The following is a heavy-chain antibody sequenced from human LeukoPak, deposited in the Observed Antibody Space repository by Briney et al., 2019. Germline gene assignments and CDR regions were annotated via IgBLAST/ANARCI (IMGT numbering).Heavy chain of an antibody. D-gene: IGHD3-22*01. Sequence: PGGSLRLSCVGAGFPFSDFHMSWIRQAPGKGLEWVSYITSGGGFKYYADSVKGRFSISRDDSKNSVFLQMNSLRVEDTAVYYCARVRPGSSGSYYRTSWGQGTLVTVSA. V-gene: IGHV3-11*04. CDR1: GFPFSDFH. CDR2: ITSGGGFK. J-gene: IGHJ4*02. CDR3: ARVRPGSSGSYYRTS.